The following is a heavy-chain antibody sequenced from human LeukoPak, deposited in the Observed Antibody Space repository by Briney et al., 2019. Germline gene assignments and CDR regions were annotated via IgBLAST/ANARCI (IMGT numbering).Heavy chain of an antibody. CDR1: GGSISTSAYY. CDR3: AREGSRHFDY. J-gene: IGHJ4*02. V-gene: IGHV4-39*02. D-gene: IGHD6-13*01. CDR2: IYYSGNT. Sequence: SETLSLTCIVSGGSISTSAYYWGWIRQPPGEGLQWIGSIYYSGNTYYNSSLKSRVTISVDTSTSQFSLKLSSVTAADTAVYYCAREGSRHFDYWGQGTLVTVSS.